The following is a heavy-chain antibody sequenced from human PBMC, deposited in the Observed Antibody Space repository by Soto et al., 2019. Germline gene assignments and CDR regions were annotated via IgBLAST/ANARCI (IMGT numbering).Heavy chain of an antibody. CDR1: GGTFSSYA. V-gene: IGHV1-69*06. CDR3: ARDPRVGIAGSLNYYYYGMDV. Sequence: SVKVSCKASGGTFSSYALSWVRQAPGQGLEWMGGIIPIFGTANYAQKFQGRVTITADKSTSTAYMELSSLRSEDTAMYYCARDPRVGIAGSLNYYYYGMDVWGQGTKVTVYS. D-gene: IGHD6-13*01. CDR2: IIPIFGTA. J-gene: IGHJ6*02.